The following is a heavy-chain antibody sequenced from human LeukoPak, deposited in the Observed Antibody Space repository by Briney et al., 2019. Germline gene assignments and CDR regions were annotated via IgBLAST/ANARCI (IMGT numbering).Heavy chain of an antibody. D-gene: IGHD4-23*01. CDR1: GFTFSSYS. J-gene: IGHJ4*02. CDR3: AGGEGDSGGNFVGDY. CDR2: ISSSSNYI. V-gene: IGHV3-21*01. Sequence: GGSLRLSCAASGFTFSSYSMNWVRQAPGKGLEWVSSISSSSNYIYYADSVKGRFTLSRDNAKNSLWLQMNSLRAEDTAVYYCAGGEGDSGGNFVGDYWGQGTLVTVSS.